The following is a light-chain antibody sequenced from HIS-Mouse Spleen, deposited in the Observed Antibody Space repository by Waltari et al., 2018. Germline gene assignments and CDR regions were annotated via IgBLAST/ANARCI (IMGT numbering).Light chain of an antibody. CDR1: SSDVGSYNL. CDR2: EGS. V-gene: IGLV2-23*01. CDR3: CSYAGSSTYVV. J-gene: IGLJ2*01. Sequence: QSALTQPASVSGSPGQSITISCTGTSSDVGSYNLVSWYQQHPGKAPKLMIYEGSKRPSGVSNRFSGSKSGNTASLTISWLQAEDEADYYCCSYAGSSTYVVFGGGTKLTVL.